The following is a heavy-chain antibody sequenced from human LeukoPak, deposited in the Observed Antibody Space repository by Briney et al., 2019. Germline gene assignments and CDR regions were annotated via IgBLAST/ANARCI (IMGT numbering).Heavy chain of an antibody. D-gene: IGHD3-22*01. CDR1: GFTFSSYW. CDR2: IKQDGSEK. V-gene: IGHV3-7*01. Sequence: GGSLRLSCVASGFTFSSYWMSWVRQAPGKGLEWVVNIKQDGSEKYYVDSVKGRFTISRDNAKNSLYLQMNSLRAEDTAVYYCASGYYFPGLDYWGQGTLVTVSS. CDR3: ASGYYFPGLDY. J-gene: IGHJ4*02.